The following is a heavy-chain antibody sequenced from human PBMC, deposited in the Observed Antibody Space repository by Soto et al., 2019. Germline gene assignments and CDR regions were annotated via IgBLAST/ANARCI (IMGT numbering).Heavy chain of an antibody. V-gene: IGHV1-8*01. CDR1: GYTFTSYD. J-gene: IGHJ6*03. CDR2: MNPNSGNT. Sequence: QVPLVQSGAEVKKPGASVKVSCKASGYTFTSYDINWVRQATGQGLEWMGWMNPNSGNTGYAQKFQGRVTMTRNTSISTAYMELSSLRSEDTAVYYCARGSTTVTTRYYYYMDVWGKGTTVTVSS. D-gene: IGHD4-17*01. CDR3: ARGSTTVTTRYYYYMDV.